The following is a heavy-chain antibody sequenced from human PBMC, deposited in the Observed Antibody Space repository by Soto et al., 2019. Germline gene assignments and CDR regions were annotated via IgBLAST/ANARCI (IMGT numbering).Heavy chain of an antibody. Sequence: SETLSLTCAVYGGSFSGYYWSWIRQPPGKGLEWIGEINHSGSTNYNPSLKSRVTISVDTSKNQFSLKLSSVTAADTAVYYCARSPWLQLWYLLDYWGQGTLGTVPQ. CDR3: ARSPWLQLWYLLDY. D-gene: IGHD5-18*01. CDR2: INHSGST. V-gene: IGHV4-34*01. J-gene: IGHJ4*02. CDR1: GGSFSGYY.